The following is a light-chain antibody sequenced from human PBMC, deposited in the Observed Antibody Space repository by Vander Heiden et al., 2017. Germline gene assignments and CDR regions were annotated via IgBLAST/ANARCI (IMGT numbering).Light chain of an antibody. CDR2: VCT. CDR3: MQAQHTPYT. V-gene: IGKV2-28*01. J-gene: IGKJ2*01. Sequence: IVMTQSPLSLPVTPGEQASISCRSSQSLLHRNGNSYVDWYLHKTGQSTQLLIYVCTHRAAVVDGRFSSRGSGTDFILKISRVTAEDVGFYYYMQAQHTPYTFGQGTKLEMK. CDR1: QSLLHRNGNSY.